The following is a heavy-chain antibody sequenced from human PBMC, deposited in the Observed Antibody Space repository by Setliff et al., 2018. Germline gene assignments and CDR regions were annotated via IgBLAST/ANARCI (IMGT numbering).Heavy chain of an antibody. CDR1: GFTFSSYW. CDR2: ISNGGGSFE. J-gene: IGHJ5*02. D-gene: IGHD3-22*01. CDR3: ARDGKQYYYDSTGYYRNWFDP. Sequence: GGSLRLSCAASGFTFSSYWMAWVRQAPGKGLEWISYISNGGGSFEYYADSVKGRFTISRDYAKNSLYMQMSSLRAEDTAIYSCARDGKQYYYDSTGYYRNWFDPWGQGTLVTVSS. V-gene: IGHV3-48*03.